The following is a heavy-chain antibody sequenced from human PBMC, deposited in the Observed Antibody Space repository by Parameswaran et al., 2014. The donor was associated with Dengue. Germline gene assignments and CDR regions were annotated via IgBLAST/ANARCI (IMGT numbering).Heavy chain of an antibody. Sequence: WIRQPPGKGLEWVSSISSSSSYIYYADSVKGRFTISRDNAKNSLYLQMNSLRAEDTAVYYCARDGSYGWGFDYWGQGTLVTVSS. CDR2: ISSSSSYI. J-gene: IGHJ4*02. D-gene: IGHD5-18*01. CDR3: ARDGSYGWGFDY. V-gene: IGHV3-21*01.